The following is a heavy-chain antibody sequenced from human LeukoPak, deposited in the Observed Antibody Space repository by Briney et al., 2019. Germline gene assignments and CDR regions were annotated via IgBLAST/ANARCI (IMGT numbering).Heavy chain of an antibody. CDR1: GFTFSSYG. J-gene: IGHJ6*02. CDR3: AKGEVGYYDILTGYYRREYYYYGMDV. CDR2: IWYDGSNK. V-gene: IGHV3-33*06. Sequence: GGSLRLSCAASGFTFSSYGMHWVRQAPGKGLEWVAVIWYDGSNKYYADSVKGRFTISRDNSKSTLYLQMNSLRAEDTAVYYCAKGEVGYYDILTGYYRREYYYYGMDVWGQGTTVTVSS. D-gene: IGHD3-9*01.